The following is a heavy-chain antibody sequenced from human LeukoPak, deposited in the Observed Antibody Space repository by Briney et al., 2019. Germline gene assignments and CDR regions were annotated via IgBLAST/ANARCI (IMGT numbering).Heavy chain of an antibody. J-gene: IGHJ4*02. Sequence: GASVKVSCKASGYTFTGYYMHWVRQAPGQGLEWMGWINPNSGGTNYAQKFQGRVTMTRDTSISTAYMELSRLRSDDTAVYYCARVRKEGLWFGELRYWGQGTLVTVSS. CDR1: GYTFTGYY. V-gene: IGHV1-2*02. CDR2: INPNSGGT. CDR3: ARVRKEGLWFGELRY. D-gene: IGHD3-10*01.